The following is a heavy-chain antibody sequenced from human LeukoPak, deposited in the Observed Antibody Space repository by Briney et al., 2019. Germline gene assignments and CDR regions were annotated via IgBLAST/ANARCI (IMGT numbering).Heavy chain of an antibody. CDR2: VSADGRTQ. J-gene: IGHJ4*02. D-gene: IGHD5-24*01. CDR3: AREFGHNRWYFDY. V-gene: IGHV3-30*03. CDR1: GFTFSSYA. Sequence: GGSLRLSCAASGFTFSSYAMSWVRQAPGKGLEWVTVVSADGRTQLYSDSVKGRFTVSRDNSLNTLHLQMNSLKTEDTAVYYCAREFGHNRWYFDYWGQGALVTVSS.